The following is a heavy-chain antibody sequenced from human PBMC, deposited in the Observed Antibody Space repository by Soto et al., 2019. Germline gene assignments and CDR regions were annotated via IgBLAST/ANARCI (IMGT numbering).Heavy chain of an antibody. Sequence: GSSVKVACKASGYTFPSYSSQWVRQAPGQRLEWMGWINAGNGNTKYSQKFQDRVTITRDTSASTAYLDLTSLRFEDTAVYYCAREHDSGNAYSCDYWGQGTLVTVS. CDR2: INAGNGNT. V-gene: IGHV1-3*01. CDR3: AREHDSGNAYSCDY. CDR1: GYTFPSYS. J-gene: IGHJ4*02. D-gene: IGHD2-21*01.